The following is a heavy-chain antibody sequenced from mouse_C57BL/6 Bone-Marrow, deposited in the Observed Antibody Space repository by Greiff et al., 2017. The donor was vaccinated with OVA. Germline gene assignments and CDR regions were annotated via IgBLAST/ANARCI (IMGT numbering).Heavy chain of an antibody. CDR2: INPSSGYT. D-gene: IGHD1-1*01. V-gene: IGHV1-4*01. Sequence: VQLQQSGAELARPGASVKMSCKASGYTFTSYTMHWVKQRPGQGLEWIGYINPSSGYTKYNQKFKDKATLTADKSSSTAYMQLSSLTSEDSAVDYCARWGVGYYDGGFAYWGQGTLVTVSA. CDR1: GYTFTSYT. CDR3: ARWGVGYYDGGFAY. J-gene: IGHJ3*01.